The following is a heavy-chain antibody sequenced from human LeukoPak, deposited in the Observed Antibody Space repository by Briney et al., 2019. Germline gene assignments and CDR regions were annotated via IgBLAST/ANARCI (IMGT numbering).Heavy chain of an antibody. CDR2: MNPSSGVT. CDR3: ASRAASVTLGY. CDR1: GYTFTDYY. V-gene: IGHV1-2*06. Sequence: ASVKVSCKASGYTFTDYYIHWVRQAPGQGLEWMGRMNPSSGVTNYAQKFQGRVTMTRDTSINTAYLDLSALKSDDTAVYYCASRAASVTLGYWGQGTLVTVSS. D-gene: IGHD2-15*01. J-gene: IGHJ4*02.